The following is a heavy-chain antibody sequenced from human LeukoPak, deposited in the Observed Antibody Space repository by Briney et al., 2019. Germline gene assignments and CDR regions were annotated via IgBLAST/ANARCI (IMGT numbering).Heavy chain of an antibody. CDR3: AKASLSSGYSLHDY. V-gene: IGHV3-23*01. Sequence: GGSLRLSCAAPGFTFSSYAMTWVRQAPGKGLEWVSTISGSGDSIFYAGSVKGRFTISRDSSTNTLYLQMNSLRAEDTAVYYCAKASLSSGYSLHDYWGQGTLVTVSS. J-gene: IGHJ4*02. CDR1: GFTFSSYA. D-gene: IGHD3-22*01. CDR2: ISGSGDSI.